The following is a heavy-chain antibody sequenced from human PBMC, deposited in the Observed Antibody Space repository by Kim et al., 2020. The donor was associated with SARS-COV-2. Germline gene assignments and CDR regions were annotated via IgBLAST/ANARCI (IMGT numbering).Heavy chain of an antibody. CDR2: IYHSGST. D-gene: IGHD3-3*01. Sequence: SETLSLTCAVSGGSISSGGYSWSWIRQPPGKGLEWIGYIYHSGSTYYNPSLKSRVTISVDRSKNQFSLKLSSVTAADTAVYYCARVGGRFFNYYYYYMDVWGKGTTVTVSS. J-gene: IGHJ6*03. V-gene: IGHV4-30-2*01. CDR3: ARVGGRFFNYYYYYMDV. CDR1: GGSISSGGYS.